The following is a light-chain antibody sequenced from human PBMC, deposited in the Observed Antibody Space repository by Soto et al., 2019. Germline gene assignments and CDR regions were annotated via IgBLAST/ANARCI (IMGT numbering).Light chain of an antibody. CDR1: QDINRW. J-gene: IGKJ4*01. Sequence: DIQMTQSPSSVSASVGDRVTITCRASQDINRWLAWYQQKPGKPPNLLIYAASSLQSGVPSRFSGSGSGTDFTLTISSLQAEDFATYYCQQANSFPLTFGGGTKVEIK. CDR3: QQANSFPLT. V-gene: IGKV1-12*01. CDR2: AAS.